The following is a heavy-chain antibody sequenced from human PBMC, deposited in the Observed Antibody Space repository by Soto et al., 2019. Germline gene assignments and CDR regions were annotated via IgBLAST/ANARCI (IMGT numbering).Heavy chain of an antibody. J-gene: IGHJ4*02. CDR3: ARVVVVAATSPYFDY. CDR1: SDCVYISMYS. Sequence: XXTLSLTYSVFSDCVYISMYSVSFIRKPPGKGLEWIGEINHSGSTNYNPSLKSRVTISVDTSKNQFSLKLSSVTAADTAVYYCARVVVVAATSPYFDYWGQGNLVTVSS. CDR2: INHSGST. V-gene: IGHV4-34*01. D-gene: IGHD2-15*01.